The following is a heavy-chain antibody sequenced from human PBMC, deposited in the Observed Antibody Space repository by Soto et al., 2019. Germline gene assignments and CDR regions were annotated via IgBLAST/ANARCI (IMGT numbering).Heavy chain of an antibody. CDR1: GYTFTSYG. CDR2: ISAYNGNT. J-gene: IGHJ4*01. Sequence: ASVKVSCKASGYTFTSYGISWVRQAPGQGLEWMGWISAYNGNTNYAQNLQGRVTLTTDTSTSTAYMELRSLRSDDTAIYYCARDPGAATFDYWGQGTLVTVSS. CDR3: ARDPGAATFDY. V-gene: IGHV1-18*01. D-gene: IGHD1-26*01.